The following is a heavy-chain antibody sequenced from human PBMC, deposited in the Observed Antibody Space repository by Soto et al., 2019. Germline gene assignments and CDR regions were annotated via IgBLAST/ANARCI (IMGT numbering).Heavy chain of an antibody. CDR3: TTGDTIFLYGMDV. D-gene: IGHD3-9*01. V-gene: IGHV3-23*01. J-gene: IGHJ6*02. CDR2: ISGSGGST. CDR1: GPTFSSYA. Sequence: GGSLRLSCAASGPTFSSYAMSWVRQAPGKGLEWVSAISGSGGSTYYADSVKGRFTISRDNSKNTLYLQMNSLKTEDTAVYYCTTGDTIFLYGMDVWGQGTTVTVSS.